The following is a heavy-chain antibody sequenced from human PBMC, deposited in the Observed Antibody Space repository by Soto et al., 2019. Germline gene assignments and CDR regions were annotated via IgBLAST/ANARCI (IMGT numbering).Heavy chain of an antibody. V-gene: IGHV5-10-1*01. Sequence: GESLKISCKGSGYSFTSYWISWVRQMPGKGLEWMGRIDPSDSYTNYSPSFQGHVTISADKSISTAYLQWSSLKASDTAMYYCARQGSSSWYGFYYYGMDVWGQGTTVTVS. D-gene: IGHD6-13*01. CDR1: GYSFTSYW. CDR2: IDPSDSYT. CDR3: ARQGSSSWYGFYYYGMDV. J-gene: IGHJ6*02.